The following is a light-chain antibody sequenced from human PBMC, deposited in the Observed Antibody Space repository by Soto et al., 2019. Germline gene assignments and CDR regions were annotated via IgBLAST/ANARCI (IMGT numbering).Light chain of an antibody. V-gene: IGKV3-20*01. Sequence: EIGLTQSPGTLSLSPGERATLSCGASQSVSRNFLAWYQHRPGQAPRLLIYGASNRATGIPDRFSGSGSGTAFTLTISRLEPEDFAVYYCQQFGSSSYTFGQGTKLDIK. CDR3: QQFGSSSYT. J-gene: IGKJ2*01. CDR2: GAS. CDR1: QSVSRNF.